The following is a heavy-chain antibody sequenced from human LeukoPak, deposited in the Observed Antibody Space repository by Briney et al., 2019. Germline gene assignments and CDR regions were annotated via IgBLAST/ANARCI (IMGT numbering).Heavy chain of an antibody. CDR2: IKSKADGETT. V-gene: IGHV3-15*01. Sequence: GGSLRLSCAASGFTFTHAWMTWVRQAPGKGLEWVGRIKSKADGETTDYAAPGKGRFFMSRDDSKATLYLQMNYLETEGTAVYYCTTDLGITMIRGVIVSWGQGTLVTVSS. J-gene: IGHJ4*02. CDR3: TTDLGITMIRGVIVS. CDR1: GFTFTHAW. D-gene: IGHD3-10*01.